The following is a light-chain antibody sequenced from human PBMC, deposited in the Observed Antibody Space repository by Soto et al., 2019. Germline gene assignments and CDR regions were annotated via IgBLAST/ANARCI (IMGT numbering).Light chain of an antibody. CDR1: SSNIGSNA. CDR2: YDD. Sequence: QSVVTQPTSVSGAPRQRVTISCSGGSSNIGSNAVNWYQQFPGKAPKLLIYYDDLLPSGVSDRFSGSKSGTSASLAISGLQSDDEADYYCAAWDDRLYGVVFGGGTKLTVL. V-gene: IGLV1-36*01. CDR3: AAWDDRLYGVV. J-gene: IGLJ3*02.